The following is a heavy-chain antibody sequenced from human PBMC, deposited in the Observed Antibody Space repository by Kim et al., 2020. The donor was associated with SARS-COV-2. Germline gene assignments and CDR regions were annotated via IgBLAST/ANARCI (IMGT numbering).Heavy chain of an antibody. CDR1: GFTFSSFA. V-gene: IGHV3-23*01. J-gene: IGHJ3*01. CDR2: VSGGGDAT. D-gene: IGHD3-10*01. Sequence: GSLRLSCSASGFTFSSFAMTWVRQAPGKGLEWVSDVSGGGDATYYANSVRGRFTISRDSSKNTVYLQMNSLRVEDTAVYYCARGTLIRGVIMSGNAFTFRGQGTMVTVSS. CDR3: ARGTLIRGVIMSGNAFTF.